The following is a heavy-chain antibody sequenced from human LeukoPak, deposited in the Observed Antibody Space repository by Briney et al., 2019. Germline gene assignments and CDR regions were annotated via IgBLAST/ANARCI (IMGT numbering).Heavy chain of an antibody. CDR1: GYTFTSYY. D-gene: IGHD3-10*01. Sequence: ASVKVSCKASGYTFTSYYMHWVRQAPGQGLEWMGWINPNSGGTNYAQKFQGRVTMTRDTSISTAYMELSRLRSDDTAVYYCARVLGRKTLHVLLWFGEPDNWFDPWGQGTLVTVSS. CDR2: INPNSGGT. CDR3: ARVLGRKTLHVLLWFGEPDNWFDP. J-gene: IGHJ5*02. V-gene: IGHV1-2*02.